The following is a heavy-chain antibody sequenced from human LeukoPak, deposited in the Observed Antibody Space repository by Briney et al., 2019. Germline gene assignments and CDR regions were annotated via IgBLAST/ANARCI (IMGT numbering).Heavy chain of an antibody. CDR1: KFIFSDYG. D-gene: IGHD3-10*01. V-gene: IGHV3-30*02. J-gene: IGHJ4*02. Sequence: HSGGSLRLSCAASKFIFSDYGMHWVRQAPGKGLEWVAFIWYDGSDEYYADSVKGRFTISRDNSKNTLYLQMKSLTTEDTAVYYCAKGGGELGSGSPDYWGQGTLVTVSS. CDR3: AKGGGELGSGSPDY. CDR2: IWYDGSDE.